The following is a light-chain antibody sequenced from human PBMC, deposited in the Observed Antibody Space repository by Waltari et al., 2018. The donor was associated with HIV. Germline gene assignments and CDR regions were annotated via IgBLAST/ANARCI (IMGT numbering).Light chain of an antibody. J-gene: IGKJ4*01. CDR2: GAS. Sequence: DIVMTQSPDSLAVSLGARATVTCTSSRTVLYNRNYLAWYQQKPGQAPKVLIYGASTRAFGVPDRFSGSGSGTEFSLTISRVQSDDVAIYYCQQYYALRSTFGGGTKIEI. V-gene: IGKV4-1*01. CDR3: QQYYALRST. CDR1: RTVLYNRNY.